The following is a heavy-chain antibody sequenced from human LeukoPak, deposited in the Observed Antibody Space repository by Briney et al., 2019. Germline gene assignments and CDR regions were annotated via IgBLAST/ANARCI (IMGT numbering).Heavy chain of an antibody. CDR2: ICYSGST. Sequence: SETLSLTCTVSGGSISSYYWSWIRQPPGKGLEWIGYICYSGSTNYNPSLKSRVTISVDTSKNQFSLKLSSVTAADTAVYYCARQVVVRGAYFDYWGQGTLVTVSS. V-gene: IGHV4-59*08. J-gene: IGHJ4*02. CDR3: ARQVVVRGAYFDY. CDR1: GGSISSYY. D-gene: IGHD3-10*01.